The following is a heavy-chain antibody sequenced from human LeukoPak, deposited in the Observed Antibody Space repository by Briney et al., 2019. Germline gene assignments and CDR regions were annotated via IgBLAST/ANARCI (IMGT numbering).Heavy chain of an antibody. CDR1: GFTFTDHY. V-gene: IGHV1-18*04. Sequence: ASMKVSCKSSGFTFTDHYIHWVRQGPGQGLEYMGWISVDNGDTNDAQMLQGRVTMTTDTSTNTAYMELRGLRSDDTAVYYSARANCAGDCYLKHWGQGTLVTVSS. D-gene: IGHD2-21*02. CDR2: ISVDNGDT. J-gene: IGHJ4*02. CDR3: ARANCAGDCYLKH.